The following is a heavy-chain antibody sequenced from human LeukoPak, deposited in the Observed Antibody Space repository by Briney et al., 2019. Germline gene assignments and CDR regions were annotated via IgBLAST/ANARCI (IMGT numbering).Heavy chain of an antibody. CDR2: ISGSGGST. D-gene: IGHD3-10*01. CDR3: ATLYGSGSYYGNYYYGMDV. J-gene: IGHJ6*02. V-gene: IGHV3-23*01. CDR1: GFTFSSYA. Sequence: PGGSLRLSCAASGFTFSSYAMSWVRQAPGKGLEWVSAISGSGGSTYYADSVKGRFTISRDNAKNSLYLQMNSLRAEDTAVYYCATLYGSGSYYGNYYYGMDVWGQGTTVTVSS.